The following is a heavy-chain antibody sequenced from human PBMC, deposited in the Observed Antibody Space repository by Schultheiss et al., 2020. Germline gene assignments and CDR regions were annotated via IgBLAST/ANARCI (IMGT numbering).Heavy chain of an antibody. D-gene: IGHD3-3*01. CDR3: ARDHTRNYDFWSGYPYYYYYGMDV. CDR2: INPSGGST. J-gene: IGHJ6*02. CDR1: GYTFTSYY. V-gene: IGHV1-46*01. Sequence: ASVKVSCKASGYTFTSYYMHWVRQAPGQGLEWMGIINPSGGSTSYAQKFQGRVTMTRDTSTSTVYMELSSLRSEDTAVYYCARDHTRNYDFWSGYPYYYYYGMDVWGQGTTVTVSS.